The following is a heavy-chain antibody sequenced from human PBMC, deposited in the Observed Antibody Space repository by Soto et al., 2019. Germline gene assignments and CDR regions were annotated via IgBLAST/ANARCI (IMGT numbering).Heavy chain of an antibody. Sequence: GGSLRLSCAASGITFSAFAMHWVRQAPGKGLEWVARISYDASSSSNADSVKGRFSISRDNSRSTLYLQMNSLRTEDSAVYYCARLGAYYQSLDPWGPGTLVTVSS. CDR2: ISYDASSS. CDR1: GITFSAFA. V-gene: IGHV3-30-3*01. CDR3: ARLGAYYQSLDP. J-gene: IGHJ5*02. D-gene: IGHD2-21*01.